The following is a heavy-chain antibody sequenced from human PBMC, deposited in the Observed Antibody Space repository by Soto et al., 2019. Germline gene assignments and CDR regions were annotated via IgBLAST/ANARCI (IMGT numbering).Heavy chain of an antibody. CDR2: IYPADSDT. Sequence: PGGSLKISCKGSGYSFPSQWIGWVRQTPGKGLEWMGSIYPADSDTRYSPSFQGQVTISADKSIRTAYLEWSSLKASDSAMYYCARIPHSTTSYYCTRGEDNYGRPLMDVWGQGTTVTVSS. CDR1: GYSFPSQW. D-gene: IGHD3-22*01. V-gene: IGHV5-51*01. J-gene: IGHJ6*02. CDR3: ARIPHSTTSYYCTRGEDNYGRPLMDV.